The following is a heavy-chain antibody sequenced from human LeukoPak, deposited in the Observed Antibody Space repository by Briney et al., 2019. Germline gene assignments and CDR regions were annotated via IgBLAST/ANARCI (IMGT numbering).Heavy chain of an antibody. CDR1: GFTFSSYA. CDR2: ITGGGDTT. V-gene: IGHV3-23*01. CDR3: AKASDYDILTGYRPDFDY. D-gene: IGHD3-9*01. Sequence: GGSLRLSCAASGFTFSSYAMTWVRQAPGKGLEWVSAITGGGDTTYYADSVKGRFTISRDNSKNTLYLQMNSLRAEDTAVYYCAKASDYDILTGYRPDFDYWGQGTLVTVSS. J-gene: IGHJ4*02.